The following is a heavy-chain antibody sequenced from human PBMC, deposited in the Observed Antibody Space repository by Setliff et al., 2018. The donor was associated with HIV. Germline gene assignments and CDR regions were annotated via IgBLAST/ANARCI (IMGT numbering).Heavy chain of an antibody. CDR3: ARSTVGAGASFP. Sequence: SETLSLTCTVSGGSISNDYWHWIRQSPGRGLEWIGYIYYTGSTNYNPSLKSRVAMSVDTSKNQFSLRLTSLTAADTAIYYCARSTVGAGASFPWGRGILVTVSS. D-gene: IGHD1-26*01. J-gene: IGHJ5*02. CDR2: IYYTGST. V-gene: IGHV4-59*12. CDR1: GGSISNDY.